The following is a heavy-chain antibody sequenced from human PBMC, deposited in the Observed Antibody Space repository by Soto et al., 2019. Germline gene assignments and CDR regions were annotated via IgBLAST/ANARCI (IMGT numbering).Heavy chain of an antibody. CDR3: ARGGDCYSGCYYYYGMDV. CDR1: GGTFSSYA. CDR2: IIPIFGTA. J-gene: IGHJ6*02. V-gene: IGHV1-69*06. Sequence: QVQLVQSGAEVKKPGSSVKVSCKASGGTFSSYAISWVRQAPGQGLEWMGGIIPIFGTANYAQKFQGRVTITADKYTSKSYMELSSLRSEDTAVYYCARGGDCYSGCYYYYGMDVWGQGTTVTVSS. D-gene: IGHD2-21*02.